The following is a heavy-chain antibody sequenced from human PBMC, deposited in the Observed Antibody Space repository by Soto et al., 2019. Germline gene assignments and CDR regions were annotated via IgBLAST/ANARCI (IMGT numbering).Heavy chain of an antibody. D-gene: IGHD6-6*01. CDR1: GGSFSGYY. V-gene: IGHV4-34*01. J-gene: IGHJ4*02. CDR2: INHSGST. CDR3: ARPISDNSSSAFDY. Sequence: QVQLQQWGAGLLKPSETLSLTCAVYGGSFSGYYWSWIRQPPGKGLEWIGEINHSGSTNYNPSLKSRVTISVDTSKNQFSLKLSSVTAADTAVYYCARPISDNSSSAFDYWGQGTLVTVSS.